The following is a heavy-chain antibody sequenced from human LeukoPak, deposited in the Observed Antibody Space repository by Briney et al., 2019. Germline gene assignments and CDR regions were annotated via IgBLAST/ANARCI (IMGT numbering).Heavy chain of an antibody. J-gene: IGHJ3*02. CDR1: GGSFSGYY. CDR2: INHSGST. CDR3: ARLPLSGSYYRGAFDI. V-gene: IGHV4-34*09. Sequence: SETLSLTCAVYGGSFSGYYWSWIRQPPGKGLEWIGEINHSGSTYYNPSLKSRVTISVDTSKNQFSLKLSSVTAADTAVYYCARLPLSGSYYRGAFDIWGQGTMVTVSS. D-gene: IGHD1-26*01.